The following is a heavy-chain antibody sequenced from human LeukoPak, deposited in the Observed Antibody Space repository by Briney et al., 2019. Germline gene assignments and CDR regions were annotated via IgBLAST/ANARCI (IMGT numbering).Heavy chain of an antibody. V-gene: IGHV4-59*01. CDR2: IYNSGST. CDR3: ARARPDTAMAVDY. J-gene: IGHJ4*02. Sequence: PSETLSLTCTVSGGSFSSYYWSSIRQPPGKGMEWVGYIYNSGSTKYNPSLKSRVTISEDTSKNQFSLKLSSVTAADTAVYYCARARPDTAMAVDYWGQGTLVTVSS. CDR1: GGSFSSYY. D-gene: IGHD5-18*01.